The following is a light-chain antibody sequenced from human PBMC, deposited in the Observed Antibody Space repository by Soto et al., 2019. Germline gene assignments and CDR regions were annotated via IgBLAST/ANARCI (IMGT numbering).Light chain of an antibody. J-gene: IGLJ2*01. V-gene: IGLV1-40*01. Sequence: QSALTQPPSVSGAPGQRITISCTGSSSNIGAGYAVHWYQQLPGTAPKLLIPDDNNRPSGVPDRFSSSKSGTSASLAITGFQAEDEADYYCQSYDNSHDWDVVFGGGTKVTVL. CDR2: DDN. CDR3: QSYDNSHDWDVV. CDR1: SSNIGAGYA.